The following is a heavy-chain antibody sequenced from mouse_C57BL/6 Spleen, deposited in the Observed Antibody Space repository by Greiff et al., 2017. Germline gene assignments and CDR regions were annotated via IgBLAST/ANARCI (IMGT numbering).Heavy chain of an antibody. J-gene: IGHJ1*03. CDR3: AREYSWYFDV. CDR2: INPNNGGT. CDR1: GYTFTDYY. D-gene: IGHD1-3*01. V-gene: IGHV1-26*01. Sequence: VQLQQSGPELVKPGASVKISCKASGYTFTDYYMNWVKQSHGKSLEWIGDINPNNGGTSYNQKFKGKATLTVDKSSSTAYMELRSLTSEDSAVYYCAREYSWYFDVWGTGTTVTVSS.